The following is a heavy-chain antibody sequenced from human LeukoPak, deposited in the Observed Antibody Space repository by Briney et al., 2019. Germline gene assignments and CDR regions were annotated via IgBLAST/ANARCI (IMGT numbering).Heavy chain of an antibody. J-gene: IGHJ5*02. CDR1: GYSFTSYW. D-gene: IGHD3-10*01. V-gene: IGHV5-10-1*01. CDR3: ARNFFYYHGSENYFPWFDP. Sequence: GESLRISCKGSGYSFTSYWISWVRQMPGKGLEWMGRIDPSDSYTNYSPSFQGHVTISADKSISTAYLQWSSLKASDTDLYYCARNFFYYHGSENYFPWFDPGGQGTLTTVS. CDR2: IDPSDSYT.